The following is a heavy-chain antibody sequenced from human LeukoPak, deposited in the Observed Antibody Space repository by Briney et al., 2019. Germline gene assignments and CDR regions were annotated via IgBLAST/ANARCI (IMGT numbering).Heavy chain of an antibody. J-gene: IGHJ4*02. CDR1: GGSISSGSYY. D-gene: IGHD1-26*01. CDR2: IYYSGST. Sequence: SETLSLTCTVSGGSISSGSYYWSWIRQPAGKGLEWIGSIYYSGSTYYNPSLKSRVTISVDTSKNQFSLKLSSVTAADTAVYYCARTRHSGSYPTSFDYWGQGTLVTVSS. CDR3: ARTRHSGSYPTSFDY. V-gene: IGHV4-39*01.